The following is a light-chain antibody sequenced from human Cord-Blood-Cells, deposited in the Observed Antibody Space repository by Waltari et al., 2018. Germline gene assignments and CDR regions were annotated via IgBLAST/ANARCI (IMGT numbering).Light chain of an antibody. Sequence: IVLTQSPGTLSLSPQESATLSCSASQSVSSSYLAWYQQKPGQAPRLLIYGASSRATGIPDRFSGSGSGTDFTLTISRLEPEDFAVYYCQQYGRSPRTFGQGTKVEIK. V-gene: IGKV3-20*01. CDR1: QSVSSSY. J-gene: IGKJ1*01. CDR2: GAS. CDR3: QQYGRSPRT.